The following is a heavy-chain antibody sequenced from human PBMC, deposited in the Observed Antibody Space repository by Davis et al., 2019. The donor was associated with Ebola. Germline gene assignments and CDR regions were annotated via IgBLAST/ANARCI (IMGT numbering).Heavy chain of an antibody. CDR2: ISGSGGST. Sequence: GESLKISCAASGFTFSSYAMSWVRQAPGKGLEWVSVISGSGGSTYYADSVKGRFTISRDNSKNTLYLQMNSLRSEDTAVYYCARAIHYYDSSGYYPVKYWGQGTLVTVSS. V-gene: IGHV3-23*01. D-gene: IGHD3-22*01. CDR3: ARAIHYYDSSGYYPVKY. J-gene: IGHJ4*02. CDR1: GFTFSSYA.